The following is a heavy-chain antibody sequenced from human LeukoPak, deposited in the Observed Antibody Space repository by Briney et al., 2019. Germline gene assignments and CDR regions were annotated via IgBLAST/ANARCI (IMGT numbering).Heavy chain of an antibody. Sequence: GGSLRLSCAASGFTFDDYAMHWVRQAPGRGLEWVSGVSWNSGNIVYADSVKGRFTISRDNAKNSLYLEMNSLRVEDTAFYFCSKHDGDRIRYAFDMWGQGTLVTVSS. CDR2: VSWNSGNI. V-gene: IGHV3-9*01. CDR3: SKHDGDRIRYAFDM. D-gene: IGHD3-3*01. CDR1: GFTFDDYA. J-gene: IGHJ3*02.